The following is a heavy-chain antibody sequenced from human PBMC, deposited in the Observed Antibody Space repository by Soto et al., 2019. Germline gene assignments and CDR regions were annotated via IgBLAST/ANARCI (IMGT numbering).Heavy chain of an antibody. CDR2: INAGNGNT. Sequence: ASVKVSCKASGYTFTSYAMHWVRQAPGQRLEWMGWINAGNGNTKYSQEFQGRVTITRDTSASTAYMELSSLRSEDTAVYYCARDGDSSGYYWTNGAFDIWGQGTLVTV. CDR3: ARDGDSSGYYWTNGAFDI. D-gene: IGHD3-22*01. V-gene: IGHV1-3*01. CDR1: GYTFTSYA. J-gene: IGHJ3*02.